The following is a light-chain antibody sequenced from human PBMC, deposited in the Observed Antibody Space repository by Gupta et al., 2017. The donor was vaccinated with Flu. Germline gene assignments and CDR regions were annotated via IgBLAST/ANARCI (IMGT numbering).Light chain of an antibody. CDR1: SLRSYY. CDR3: DSRDNSGHHRV. J-gene: IGLJ2*01. V-gene: IGLV3-19*01. Sequence: QGDSLRSYYASWYQQKAGQAPVLVIDGKNNRPSGIPDRFSGSNSGDTASLTITGAQAEDEADYYCDSRDNSGHHRVFGGGTKVTVL. CDR2: GKN.